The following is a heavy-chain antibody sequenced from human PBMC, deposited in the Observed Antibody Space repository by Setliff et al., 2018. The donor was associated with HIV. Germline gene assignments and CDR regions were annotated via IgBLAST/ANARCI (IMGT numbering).Heavy chain of an antibody. Sequence: GESLKISCKGLGYSFPHYWIGWVRQIPGKGLEWVAIIFPSDSDTRYSPSFEGQVTISADQSTNTAYLQGSTLKASDTATYYCARAGSFDPYYYMDVWGKGTTVTVSS. D-gene: IGHD3-10*01. J-gene: IGHJ6*03. CDR2: IFPSDSDT. CDR1: GYSFPHYW. V-gene: IGHV5-51*01. CDR3: ARAGSFDPYYYMDV.